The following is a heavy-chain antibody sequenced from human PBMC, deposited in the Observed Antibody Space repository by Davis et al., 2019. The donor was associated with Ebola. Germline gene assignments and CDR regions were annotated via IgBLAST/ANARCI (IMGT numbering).Heavy chain of an antibody. CDR3: ASWTMMNAFDI. D-gene: IGHD3-22*01. CDR1: GGSISSSSYY. Sequence: PSETLSLTCTVSGGSISSSSYYWGWIRQPPGKGLEWIGSIYYSGSTYYNPSLKSRVTISVDTSKNQFSLKLSSVTAADTAVYYCASWTMMNAFDIWGQGTMVTVSS. V-gene: IGHV4-39*07. J-gene: IGHJ3*02. CDR2: IYYSGST.